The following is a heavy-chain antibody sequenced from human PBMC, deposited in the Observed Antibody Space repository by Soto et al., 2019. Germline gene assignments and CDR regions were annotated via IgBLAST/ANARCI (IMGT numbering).Heavy chain of an antibody. Sequence: GGSLRLSCAASGFSLGSSGMSWVRQAPGKGLEWVSSISGSGGSAYYADSVKGRFTISRDNSKNTLYLQMNSLKTEDTAVYYCTTGPRGYSGYDYDYWGQGTLVTVSS. CDR3: TTGPRGYSGYDYDY. J-gene: IGHJ4*02. CDR1: GFSLGSSG. D-gene: IGHD5-12*01. CDR2: ISGSGGSA. V-gene: IGHV3-23*01.